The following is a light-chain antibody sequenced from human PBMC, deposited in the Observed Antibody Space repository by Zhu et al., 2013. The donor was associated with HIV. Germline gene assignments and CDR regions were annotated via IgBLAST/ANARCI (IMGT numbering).Light chain of an antibody. CDR2: GAS. J-gene: IGKJ3*01. CDR3: QQYNSWPPVFT. CDR1: QTVSSN. Sequence: DIVLTQSPGTLSLSPGDRATLSCRASQTVSSNYLAWYQQKPGQAPRLLIFGASSRATGIPARFSGSGSGTEFTLTISSLQSEDFAVYYCQQYNSWPPVFTFGPGTKVDIK. V-gene: IGKV3-15*01.